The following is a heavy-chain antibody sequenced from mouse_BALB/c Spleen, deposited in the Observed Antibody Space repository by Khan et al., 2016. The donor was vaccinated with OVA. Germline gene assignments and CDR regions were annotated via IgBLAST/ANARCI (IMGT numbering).Heavy chain of an antibody. V-gene: IGHV1-77*01. CDR3: AREWAAWFPY. CDR2: ISPGSDKT. J-gene: IGHJ3*01. CDR1: GYTFTDYY. Sequence: QVQLKESGAELARPGASVKLSCKASGYTFTDYYINWMRQRTGQGLEWIGEISPGSDKTYYNEKFKGKATLTVDKSSSIAYMQLSSLTSQDSAVYFCAREWAAWFPYWGQGTLVTVSA.